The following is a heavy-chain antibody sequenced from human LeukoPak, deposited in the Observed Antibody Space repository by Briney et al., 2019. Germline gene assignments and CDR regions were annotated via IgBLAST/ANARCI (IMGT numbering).Heavy chain of an antibody. Sequence: GESLKVSCKASGYTFTSYGISWVRQAPGQGLEWMGWISAYNGNTNYAQKLQGRVTMTTDTSTSTAYMELRSLRSDDTAVYYCARDGRRQITMVRGVIPPPLDYWGQGTLVTVSS. V-gene: IGHV1-18*01. D-gene: IGHD3-10*01. CDR1: GYTFTSYG. CDR3: ARDGRRQITMVRGVIPPPLDY. CDR2: ISAYNGNT. J-gene: IGHJ4*02.